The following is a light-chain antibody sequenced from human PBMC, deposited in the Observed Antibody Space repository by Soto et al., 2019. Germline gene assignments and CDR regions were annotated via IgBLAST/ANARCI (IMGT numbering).Light chain of an antibody. CDR1: SSDVGGYKY. CDR3: SSYTSSSTPYV. J-gene: IGLJ1*01. Sequence: QSVLTQPASVSGSPGQSITISCTGTSSDVGGYKYVSWYQQHPGKAPKLMIYEVSNRPSGVSNRFSGSKSGNTASLTISGLQAEDEADYYCSSYTSSSTPYVFXTGTKLTVL. V-gene: IGLV2-14*01. CDR2: EVS.